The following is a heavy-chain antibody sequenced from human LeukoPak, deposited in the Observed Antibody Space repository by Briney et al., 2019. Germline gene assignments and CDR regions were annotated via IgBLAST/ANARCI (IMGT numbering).Heavy chain of an antibody. CDR3: ASGGVD. V-gene: IGHV3-72*01. CDR2: TRNKANSYTT. J-gene: IGHJ4*02. Sequence: GGSLRLSCAASGITFSSYGMHWVRQAPGKGLEWVGRTRNKANSYTTEYAASVKGRFTISRDDSKNSLYLQMNSLKTEDTAVYYCASGGVDWGQGTLVTVSS. CDR1: GITFSSYG.